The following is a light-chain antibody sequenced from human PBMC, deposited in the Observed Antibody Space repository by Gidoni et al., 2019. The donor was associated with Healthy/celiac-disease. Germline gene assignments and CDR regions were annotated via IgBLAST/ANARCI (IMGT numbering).Light chain of an antibody. CDR2: DAY. J-gene: IGKJ1*01. CDR1: QSVRSY. Sequence: EIVLTQSPATLSLSPGERATLSCRASQSVRSYLAWYQQKPGQAPRLLIYDAYNRATGIPARFSGSGSGTDFTLTISSLEPEDCAVYYCQQRSNWPGTFGQGTKVEIK. CDR3: QQRSNWPGT. V-gene: IGKV3-11*01.